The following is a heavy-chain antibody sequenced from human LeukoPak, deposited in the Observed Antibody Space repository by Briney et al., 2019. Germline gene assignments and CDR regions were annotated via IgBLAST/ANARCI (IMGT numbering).Heavy chain of an antibody. CDR2: IYHSGST. J-gene: IGHJ6*02. CDR1: GGSISSGGYS. V-gene: IGHV4-30-2*01. Sequence: SETLSLTCAVSGGSISSGGYSWSWIRQPPGKGLEWIGYIYHSGSTYYNPSLKSRVTISVDRSKNQFSLKLSSVTAADTAVYYCARGYYDTPHYGMDVWGQGTTVTVSS. D-gene: IGHD3-9*01. CDR3: ARGYYDTPHYGMDV.